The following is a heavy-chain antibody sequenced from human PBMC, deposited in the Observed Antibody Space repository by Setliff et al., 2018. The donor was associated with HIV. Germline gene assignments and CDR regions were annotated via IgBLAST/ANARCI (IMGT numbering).Heavy chain of an antibody. V-gene: IGHV4-59*01. CDR2: IFPGGAT. D-gene: IGHD5-12*01. CDR3: VKSSPSIGYITDC. CDR1: GVSISSYY. J-gene: IGHJ4*02. Sequence: PSQTLSLPCSVSGVSISSYYWSWIRHSPGKGLEWIGIIFPGGATNYNPSLTSRVTISVDTSKNHLFLKLTSVTTADTAVYFCVKSSPSIGYITDCWGQGAPVTVSS.